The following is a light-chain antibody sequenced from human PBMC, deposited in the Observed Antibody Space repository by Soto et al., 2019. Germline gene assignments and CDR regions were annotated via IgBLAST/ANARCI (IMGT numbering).Light chain of an antibody. CDR2: GVS. J-gene: IGKJ5*01. CDR1: QRLSASD. CDR3: QQYGSSPLIT. V-gene: IGKV3-20*01. Sequence: EIVLTQSPGTLSLSPGQRVTLSCRASQRLSASDIAWYQQKPGQXPKXLIYGVSSKSTGIPDRFSGSGSGTDFTLTISRLEPEDFAVYHCQQYGSSPLITFGQGTRLEIK.